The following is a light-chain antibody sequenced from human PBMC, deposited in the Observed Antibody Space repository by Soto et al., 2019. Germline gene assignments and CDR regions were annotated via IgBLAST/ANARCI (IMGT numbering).Light chain of an antibody. V-gene: IGKV1-5*01. CDR1: QSISGW. Sequence: DIQMTQSPSTLSASVGDRVTITCRASQSISGWLAWFQQKPGKAPKLRIYEASTLESGVQSRFSGSGSGTQFTLTISSLQPDDFATYFCQQYSSYSLYTFGQGTKLEI. CDR2: EAS. CDR3: QQYSSYSLYT. J-gene: IGKJ2*01.